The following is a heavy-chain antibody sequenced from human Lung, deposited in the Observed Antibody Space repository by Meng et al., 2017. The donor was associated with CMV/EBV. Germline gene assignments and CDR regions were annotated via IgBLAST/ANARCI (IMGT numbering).Heavy chain of an antibody. CDR2: LIAVFDKT. J-gene: IGHJ4*02. D-gene: IGHD1-14*01. CDR1: GGSFSTHT. V-gene: IGHV1-69*13. Sequence: QGQLVRSGAGVKKPGSSVKVACKTSGGSFSTHTFSWVRQAPGQGLEWMGGLIAVFDKTKAAPRFQDRVTFTADESTSTAYMELSSLTFDDTAVYFCARGRRNEPLFDYWGQGTLVTVSS. CDR3: ARGRRNEPLFDY.